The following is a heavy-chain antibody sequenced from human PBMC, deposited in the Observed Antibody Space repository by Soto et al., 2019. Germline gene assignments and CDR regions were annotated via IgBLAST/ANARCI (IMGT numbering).Heavy chain of an antibody. Sequence: PGGSLRLSCPASGFTFSSYGMHWVRQAPGKGLELVAGISYDGSNKYYAASVKGRFTISRDNSKNTLYLQMNSLRAEDTAVYYCAKAPSSYSSSWSPEYYFDYWGQGTLVTVSS. V-gene: IGHV3-30*18. CDR3: AKAPSSYSSSWSPEYYFDY. CDR1: GFTFSSYG. J-gene: IGHJ4*02. D-gene: IGHD6-13*01. CDR2: ISYDGSNK.